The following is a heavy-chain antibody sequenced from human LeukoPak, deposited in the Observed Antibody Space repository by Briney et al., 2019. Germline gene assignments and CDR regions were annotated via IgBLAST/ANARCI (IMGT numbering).Heavy chain of an antibody. CDR1: GGSFSGYY. J-gene: IGHJ4*02. Sequence: SETLSLTCAVYGGSFSGYYWSWLRQPPGKGLEWIGEINHSGSTNYNPSLKSRVTISVDTSKNQFSLKLSSVTAADTAVYYCARGYQRRYFDYWGQGTLVTVSS. CDR2: INHSGST. CDR3: ARGYQRRYFDY. D-gene: IGHD2-2*01. V-gene: IGHV4-34*01.